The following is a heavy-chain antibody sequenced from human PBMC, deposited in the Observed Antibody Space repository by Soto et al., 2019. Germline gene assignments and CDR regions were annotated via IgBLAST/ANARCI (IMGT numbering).Heavy chain of an antibody. J-gene: IGHJ4*02. CDR2: ISTSGGST. V-gene: IGHV3-23*01. Sequence: EVQLLESGGGLVQPGGSLRLSCAASGFTFGSYAMRWVSQAPGKGLEWVSAISTSGGSTCYADSVKGRFTISRDNYKNTLHLQMTTLRAEDTAVYYCAKSPQCTSGICYYFHYWGQGALVTVSS. D-gene: IGHD2-15*01. CDR1: GFTFGSYA. CDR3: AKSPQCTSGICYYFHY.